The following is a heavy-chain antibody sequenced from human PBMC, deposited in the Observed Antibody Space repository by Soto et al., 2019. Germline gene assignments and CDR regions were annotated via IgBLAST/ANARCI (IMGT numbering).Heavy chain of an antibody. CDR1: GFTFTSSA. CDR3: AAVYPTVGLDY. V-gene: IGHV1-58*01. CDR2: IVVGSGNT. Sequence: QMQLVQSGPEVKKPGTSVKVSCKASGFTFTSSAVQWVRQARGQRLEWIGWIVVGSGNTNYAQKFQERVTITRDMYTSTAYMELSSLRSEDTAVYYCAAVYPTVGLDYWGQGTLVTVSS. J-gene: IGHJ4*02. D-gene: IGHD4-17*01.